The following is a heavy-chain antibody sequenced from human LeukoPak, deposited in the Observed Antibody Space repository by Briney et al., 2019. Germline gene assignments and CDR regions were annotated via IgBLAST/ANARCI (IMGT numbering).Heavy chain of an antibody. CDR1: GGTFSSYA. Sequence: SVKVSCKASGGTFSSYAISWVRQAPGQGLEWMGGIIPIFGTANYAQKFQGRVTITADESTSTAYMELSSLRSEDTAVYYCARGVVVVVAATQKYYYYGMDAWGQGTTVTVSS. CDR2: IIPIFGTA. CDR3: ARGVVVVVAATQKYYYYGMDA. D-gene: IGHD2-15*01. J-gene: IGHJ6*02. V-gene: IGHV1-69*13.